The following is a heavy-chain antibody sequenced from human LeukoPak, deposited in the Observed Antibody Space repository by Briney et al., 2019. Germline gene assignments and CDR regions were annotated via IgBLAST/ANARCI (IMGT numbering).Heavy chain of an antibody. CDR1: GFTFSSYA. D-gene: IGHD6-13*01. CDR2: ISSNGGST. Sequence: GGSLRLSCAASGFTFSSYAMHWVRQAPGKGLEYVSAISSNGGSTYYANSVKGRFTISRDNSKNTLYLQMGSLRAEDMAVYYCARGFMAAAGTGTFYWGQGTLVTVSS. CDR3: ARGFMAAAGTGTFY. J-gene: IGHJ4*02. V-gene: IGHV3-64*01.